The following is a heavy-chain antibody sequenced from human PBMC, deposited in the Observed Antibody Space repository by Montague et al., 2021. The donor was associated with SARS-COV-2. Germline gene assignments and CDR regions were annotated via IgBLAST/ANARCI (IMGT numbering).Heavy chain of an antibody. V-gene: IGHV2-5*02. J-gene: IGHJ4*02. CDR1: GFSLSTSGVG. D-gene: IGHD2-15*01. CDR2: IYWDDDK. Sequence: PALVKPTQTLTLTCTFSGFSLSTSGVGVGWIRQPPGKALEWLALIYWDDDKRYSPSLKSRLTITKDTSKSQVVLTMTNMDPVDTATYYCAHKEAMAGRVVAWGYWGQGTLVTVSS. CDR3: AHKEAMAGRVVAWGY.